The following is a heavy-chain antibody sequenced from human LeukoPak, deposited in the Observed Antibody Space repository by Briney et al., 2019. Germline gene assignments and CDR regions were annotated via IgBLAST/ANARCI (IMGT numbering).Heavy chain of an antibody. V-gene: IGHV3-23*01. Sequence: GGSLRLSCAASGFTVSSSYMTWVRQAPGKGLEWVSAISGSGGSTYYADSVKGRFTISRDNSKNTLYLQMNSLRAEDTAVYYCAKDPPDVITGTQSSYWGQGTLVTVSS. D-gene: IGHD1-7*01. CDR1: GFTVSSSY. CDR3: AKDPPDVITGTQSSY. CDR2: ISGSGGST. J-gene: IGHJ4*02.